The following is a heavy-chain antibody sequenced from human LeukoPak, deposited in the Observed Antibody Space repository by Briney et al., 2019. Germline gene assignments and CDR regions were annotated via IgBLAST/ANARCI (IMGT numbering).Heavy chain of an antibody. CDR1: GFTFSTYW. V-gene: IGHV3-74*01. J-gene: IGHJ1*01. CDR2: IKSDGGT. CDR3: AXAXXEIGGYXPEYFRX. Sequence: GGSLRLSCAASGFTFSTYWMHWVRQAPGRGLVWVSRIKSDGGTNYADSVKGRFTISRDNAKKTVSLQMNSLRPEDTGVYYCAXAXXEIGGYXPEYFRXWGQGTLVTXSS. D-gene: IGHD3-22*01.